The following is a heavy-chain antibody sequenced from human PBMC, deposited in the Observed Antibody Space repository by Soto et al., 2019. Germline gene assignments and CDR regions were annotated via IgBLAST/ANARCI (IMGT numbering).Heavy chain of an antibody. J-gene: IGHJ3*02. CDR1: GLTFIDSA. Sequence: ASVKVSCKASGLTFIDSAVQWVRQTRGHRLEWRGWIVVGSGNTNYAQEFQGRVTITRDMSTNTVYMEMSSLRSEDSAVFYCAADVXTYSYDSSGYYFDGFDTWGPGTMVTVSS. CDR3: AADVXTYSYDSSGYYFDGFDT. D-gene: IGHD3-22*01. V-gene: IGHV1-58*01. CDR2: IVVGSGNT.